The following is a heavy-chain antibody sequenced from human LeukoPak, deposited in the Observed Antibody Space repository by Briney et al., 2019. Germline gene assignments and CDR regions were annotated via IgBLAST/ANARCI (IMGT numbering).Heavy chain of an antibody. J-gene: IGHJ4*02. Sequence: PSETLSLTCTVSGGSISSSSYYWGWIRQPPGKGLEWIGSIYYSGSTYYNPSLKSRVTISVDTSKNQFSLKLSSVTAADTAVYYCARQRRIPGIAAAGTLYWGQGTLVTVSS. CDR3: ARQRRIPGIAAAGTLY. V-gene: IGHV4-39*01. D-gene: IGHD6-13*01. CDR2: IYYSGST. CDR1: GGSISSSSYY.